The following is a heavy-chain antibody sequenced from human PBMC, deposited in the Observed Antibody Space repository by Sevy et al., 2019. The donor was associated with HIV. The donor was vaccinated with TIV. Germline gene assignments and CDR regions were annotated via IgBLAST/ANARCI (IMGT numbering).Heavy chain of an antibody. CDR2: INHSGST. CDR3: ASNYDFWSGGDY. J-gene: IGHJ4*02. Sequence: SETLSLTCAVYGGSFSGYYWSWIRQPPGKGLEWIGEINHSGSTNYNPSLKSRVTISVDTSKNQFSLKLSSVTAADTAVYYCASNYDFWSGGDYWGQGTLVTVSS. V-gene: IGHV4-34*01. D-gene: IGHD3-3*01. CDR1: GGSFSGYY.